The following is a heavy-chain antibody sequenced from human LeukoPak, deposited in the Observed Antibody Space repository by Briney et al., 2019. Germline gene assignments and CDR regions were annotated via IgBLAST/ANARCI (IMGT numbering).Heavy chain of an antibody. CDR1: GYTFTGYY. Sequence: GASVKVSCKASGYTFTGYYMHWVRQAPGQGLEWMGWINPNSGGTNYAQKFQGWVTMTRDTSISTAYMELSRLRSDDTAVYYCARTFRSFRLELAYWGQGTLVTVSS. D-gene: IGHD1-7*01. CDR2: INPNSGGT. CDR3: ARTFRSFRLELAY. J-gene: IGHJ4*02. V-gene: IGHV1-2*04.